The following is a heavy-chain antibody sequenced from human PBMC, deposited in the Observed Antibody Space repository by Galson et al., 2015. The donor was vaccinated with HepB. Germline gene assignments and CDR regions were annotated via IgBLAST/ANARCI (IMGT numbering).Heavy chain of an antibody. CDR3: ARDPHETAVAGLRRSRGPGY. J-gene: IGHJ4*02. Sequence: SVKVSCKASGYTFTGYYMHWVRQAPGQGLEWMGWINPNSGGTNYAQKFQGRVTMTRDTSISTAYMELSRLRSDDTAVYYCARDPHETAVAGLRRSRGPGYWGQGTLVTVSS. CDR1: GYTFTGYY. CDR2: INPNSGGT. D-gene: IGHD6-19*01. V-gene: IGHV1-2*02.